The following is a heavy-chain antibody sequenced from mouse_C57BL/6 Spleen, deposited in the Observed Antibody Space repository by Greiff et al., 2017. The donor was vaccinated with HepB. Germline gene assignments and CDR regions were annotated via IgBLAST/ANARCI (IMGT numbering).Heavy chain of an antibody. V-gene: IGHV1-55*01. CDR2: IYPGSGST. J-gene: IGHJ3*01. CDR1: GYTFTSYW. Sequence: QVQLQQPGAELVKPGASVKMSCKASGYTFTSYWITWVKQRPGQGLEWIGDIYPGSGSTNYNEKFKSKATRTVDTSSSTAYMQLSSLTSEDSAVYYCAREGYYLAWFAYWGQGTLVTVSA. CDR3: AREGYYLAWFAY. D-gene: IGHD2-3*01.